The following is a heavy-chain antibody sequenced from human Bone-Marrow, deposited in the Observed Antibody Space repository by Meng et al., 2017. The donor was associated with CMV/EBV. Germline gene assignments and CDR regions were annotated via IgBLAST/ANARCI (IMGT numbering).Heavy chain of an antibody. Sequence: GSLRLSCTVSGGSISSYYWSWIRQPPGKGLEWIGYIYNSGSTNYNPSRKSRVTISVDTSKNQFSLKMSSVTAADTAVYYWARGAVAGGFEPWGQGTLVTVSS. J-gene: IGHJ5*02. CDR3: ARGAVAGGFEP. D-gene: IGHD2-15*01. CDR2: IYNSGST. V-gene: IGHV4-59*01. CDR1: GGSISSYY.